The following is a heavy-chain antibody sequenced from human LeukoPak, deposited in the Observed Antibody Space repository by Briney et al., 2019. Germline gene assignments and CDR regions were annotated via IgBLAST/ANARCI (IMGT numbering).Heavy chain of an antibody. V-gene: IGHV3-53*01. J-gene: IGHJ4*02. Sequence: GGSLRLSCAASGFTVSTYYMTGVRQAPGKGLECVSVIYSGGSTYYADSVKGRFTVSRDNSKNTLYLQMNSLRAEDTAMYYCARGLGYCTSTTCLLPFDYWRQGTLVTVSS. D-gene: IGHD2-2*01. CDR2: IYSGGST. CDR1: GFTVSTYY. CDR3: ARGLGYCTSTTCLLPFDY.